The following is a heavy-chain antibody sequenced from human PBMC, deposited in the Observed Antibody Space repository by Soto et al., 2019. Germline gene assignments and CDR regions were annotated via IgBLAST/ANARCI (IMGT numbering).Heavy chain of an antibody. D-gene: IGHD3-16*01. CDR1: GFTVSSNY. CDR3: ARVGWTVTTLGGPMDV. Sequence: EVQLVESGGGLIQPGGSLRLSCAASGFTVSSNYMSWVRQAPGKGLEWVSVIYSGGSTYYADSVKGRFTISRDNPKNTLYLQMNSLRAEDTAVYYCARVGWTVTTLGGPMDVWGQGTTVTVSS. J-gene: IGHJ6*02. V-gene: IGHV3-53*01. CDR2: IYSGGST.